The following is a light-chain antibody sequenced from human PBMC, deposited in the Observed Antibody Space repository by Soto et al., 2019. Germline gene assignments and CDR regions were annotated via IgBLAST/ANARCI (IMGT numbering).Light chain of an antibody. CDR3: SSYANSTLV. CDR1: SSDVGDYKY. Sequence: QSALTQPASVSGSPGQSITISCTGTSSDVGDYKYVSWYQQHPGKAPKLIIYRVSNRPSGVSTRFSGSKSGNTASLTISGLQAEDEADFYCSSYANSTLVLGTGTKVTVL. V-gene: IGLV2-14*01. J-gene: IGLJ1*01. CDR2: RVS.